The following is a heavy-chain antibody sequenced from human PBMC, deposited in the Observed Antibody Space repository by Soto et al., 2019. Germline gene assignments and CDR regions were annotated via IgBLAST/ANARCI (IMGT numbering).Heavy chain of an antibody. V-gene: IGHV3-48*01. CDR2: ISSGSSTI. J-gene: IGHJ4*02. Sequence: EVQLVESGGGLVQPGGSLRLSCAASGFTFSTYSMNWVRQAPGKGLEWVSYISSGSSTIYYADSVKGRFTISRDNAKNSLYLQMNSLRVXDTAVXYCARDQGSGGYWGQGTLVTXSS. CDR1: GFTFSTYS. CDR3: ARDQGSGGY. D-gene: IGHD1-26*01.